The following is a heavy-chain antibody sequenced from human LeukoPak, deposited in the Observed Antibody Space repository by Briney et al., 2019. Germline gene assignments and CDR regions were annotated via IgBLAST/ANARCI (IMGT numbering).Heavy chain of an antibody. V-gene: IGHV3-7*01. CDR2: IKQDGSEK. J-gene: IGHJ4*02. Sequence: GGSLRLSCAASGFTFSNAWMSWVRQAPGKGLEWVANIKQDGSEKYYVDSVKGRFTISRDNAKNSLYLQMNSLRAEDTAVYYCARLAAADVYFDYWGQGTLVTVSS. CDR3: ARLAAADVYFDY. D-gene: IGHD6-13*01. CDR1: GFTFSNAW.